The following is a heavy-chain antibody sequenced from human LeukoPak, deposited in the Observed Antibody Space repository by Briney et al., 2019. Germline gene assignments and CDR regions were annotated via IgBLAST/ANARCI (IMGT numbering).Heavy chain of an antibody. CDR1: GGTFSSYA. CDR2: IIPIFGTA. J-gene: IGHJ4*02. Sequence: SVKVSCKASGGTFSSYAISWVRQAPGQGLEWMGGIIPIFGTANYAQKFQGRVTITADESTSTAYMELSSLRSEDTAVYYCATLNYYDSSGYYEGSPQDYWGQGTLVTVSS. D-gene: IGHD3-22*01. CDR3: ATLNYYDSSGYYEGSPQDY. V-gene: IGHV1-69*13.